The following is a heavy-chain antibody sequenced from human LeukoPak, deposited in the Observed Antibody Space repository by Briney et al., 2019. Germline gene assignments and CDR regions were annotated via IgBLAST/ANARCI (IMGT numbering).Heavy chain of an antibody. CDR2: IREDGNVK. Sequence: GGSLRLSCAASGFSLSDYWMTCVRQAPGKGLECVSNIREDGNVKYYADSVKGRFTISRDGAKKTVWLQMKTLRDEDTAVYYCARDRGGYSYGYDAFDIWGQGTMVTVSS. CDR3: ARDRGGYSYGYDAFDI. J-gene: IGHJ3*02. CDR1: GFSLSDYW. V-gene: IGHV3-7*03. D-gene: IGHD5-18*01.